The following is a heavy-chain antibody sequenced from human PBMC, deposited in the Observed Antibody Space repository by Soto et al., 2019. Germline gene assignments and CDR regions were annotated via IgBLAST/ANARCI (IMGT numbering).Heavy chain of an antibody. V-gene: IGHV4-30-2*01. Sequence: PSETLSLTCNMSGDSYSISTYSWSWIRQPPGKALQWIGFISQSGVTSYNPSLASRVSISLDRSNNQCSLKLKSVTAADTAVYFCAGMPYTSGLRFDPWGPGTLVTVSS. J-gene: IGHJ5*02. CDR3: AGMPYTSGLRFDP. CDR2: ISQSGVT. D-gene: IGHD6-19*01. CDR1: GDSYSISTYS.